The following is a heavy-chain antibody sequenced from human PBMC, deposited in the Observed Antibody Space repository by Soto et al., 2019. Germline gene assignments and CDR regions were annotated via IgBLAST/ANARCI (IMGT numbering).Heavy chain of an antibody. Sequence: SETLSLTCTVSGGSIRSDGYYWSWIRQHPGKGLEWIGYIYYSGSAYYNPSLKSRVTISVDTSKNQFSLKLRSVTAADTAVYYCARDRNDFCSASLGYAMDVWGQGTTVTVSS. CDR3: ARDRNDFCSASLGYAMDV. V-gene: IGHV4-31*03. CDR1: GGSIRSDGYY. D-gene: IGHD3-3*01. CDR2: IYYSGSA. J-gene: IGHJ6*02.